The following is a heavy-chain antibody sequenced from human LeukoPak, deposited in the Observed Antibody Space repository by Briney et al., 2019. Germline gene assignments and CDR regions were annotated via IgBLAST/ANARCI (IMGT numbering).Heavy chain of an antibody. CDR1: GYTFTGYY. Sequence: ASVKVSCKASGYTFTGYYMHWVPQAPGQGIKWMGGINPNSGGTNYAQKFQGRVTMTRDTSLSTAYMELSRLRSDDTAVYYCARSLRYYYDSSGYSGFFDYCGQGTLVTVSS. CDR3: ARSLRYYYDSSGYSGFFDY. D-gene: IGHD3-22*01. CDR2: INPNSGGT. V-gene: IGHV1-2*02. J-gene: IGHJ4*02.